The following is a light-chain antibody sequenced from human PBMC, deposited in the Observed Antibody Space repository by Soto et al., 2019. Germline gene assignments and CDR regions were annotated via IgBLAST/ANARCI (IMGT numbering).Light chain of an antibody. V-gene: IGKV3D-20*02. CDR3: QQRHRWPIT. CDR2: GAS. J-gene: IGKJ5*01. Sequence: ESVFTQSPGTLCLSPGERATLSCRGSQSVSSSYLAWYQQKPGQAPRLLIYGASSRATGIPPRFSGSGSGTDFTLTISSLEPEDSAVYYCQQRHRWPITFGQGTRLEIK. CDR1: QSVSSSY.